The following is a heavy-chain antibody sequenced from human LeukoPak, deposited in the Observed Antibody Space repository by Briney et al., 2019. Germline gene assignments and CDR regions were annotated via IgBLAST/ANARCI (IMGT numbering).Heavy chain of an antibody. V-gene: IGHV3-23*01. Sequence: GGSLRLSCAASGVTFSSYAMNWVRQAPGKGLEWVSAISGSDGTTYYADSVKGRFTISRDNSKSTLYLQMNSLRAEDTAVYYCAKPDCSYSDCYRPTYWGQGTLVTVSS. CDR1: GVTFSSYA. CDR3: AKPDCSYSDCYRPTY. J-gene: IGHJ4*02. CDR2: ISGSDGTT. D-gene: IGHD2-2*02.